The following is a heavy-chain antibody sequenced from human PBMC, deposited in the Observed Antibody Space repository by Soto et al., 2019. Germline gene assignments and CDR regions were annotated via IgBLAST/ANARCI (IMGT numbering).Heavy chain of an antibody. J-gene: IGHJ3*02. CDR2: IYYSGST. CDR1: GGSVRSVICY. Sequence: SEPLSLTCTVSGGSVRSVICYWSWIRQPPGKGLEWIGYIYYSGSTNYNPSLKSRVTISVDTSKNQFSLKLSSVTAADTAVYYCARDLITPYDFWSGYSPGAFDIWGQGTMVTVSS. V-gene: IGHV4-61*01. D-gene: IGHD3-3*01. CDR3: ARDLITPYDFWSGYSPGAFDI.